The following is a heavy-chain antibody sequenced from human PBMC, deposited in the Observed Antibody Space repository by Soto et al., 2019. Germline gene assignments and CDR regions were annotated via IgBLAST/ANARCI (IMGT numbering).Heavy chain of an antibody. CDR3: ASQYSGYDFGY. Sequence: QVQLQESGPGLVKPSETLSLTCTVSGGSISSYYWSWIRQPPGKGLEWIGYIYYSGSTNYNPSLKSRVTISVDTSKNQFSRKRSSVTAADTAVYYWASQYSGYDFGYWGQGTLVTVSS. CDR1: GGSISSYY. V-gene: IGHV4-59*01. CDR2: IYYSGST. D-gene: IGHD5-12*01. J-gene: IGHJ4*02.